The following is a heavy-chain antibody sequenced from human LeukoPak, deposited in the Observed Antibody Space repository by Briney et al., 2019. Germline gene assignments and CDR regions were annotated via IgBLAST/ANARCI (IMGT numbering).Heavy chain of an antibody. D-gene: IGHD6-13*01. CDR3: ARTAAGYLSYYFDY. J-gene: IGHJ4*01. CDR1: GGSISSGMYY. V-gene: IGHV4-39*01. Sequence: SETLSLTCSVSGGSISSGMYYWGWIRRPPRKGLEWIGSIYHSGSTFYNSSLKGRVTISVDTTRNQFSLNLNPVTAADTAVYYCARTAAGYLSYYFDYWGQGTLVSVSS. CDR2: IYHSGST.